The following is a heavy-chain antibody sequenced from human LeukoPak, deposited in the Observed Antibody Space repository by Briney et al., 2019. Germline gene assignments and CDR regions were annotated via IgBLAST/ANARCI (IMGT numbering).Heavy chain of an antibody. J-gene: IGHJ4*02. CDR1: GFTFSSYG. CDR3: ASNPPHFDN. V-gene: IGHV3-33*01. CDR2: IWYDGSNK. Sequence: GRSLRLSCAASGFTFSSYGMHWVRQAPGKGLEWVAVIWYDGSNKYYADSVKGRFTISRHNSNNTLYLQMDSLRAEDTAVYYCASNPPHFDNWGQGTLVTVSS.